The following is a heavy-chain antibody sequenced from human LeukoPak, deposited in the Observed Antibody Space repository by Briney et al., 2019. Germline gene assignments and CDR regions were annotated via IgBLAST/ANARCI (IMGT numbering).Heavy chain of an antibody. Sequence: GGSLRLSCAASGFTFSSYSMNWVRQAPGKGLEWVSSISSSSSYIYYADSVKGRFTISRDNAKNSLYLQMNSLRAEDTAVYYCARDGGYCSGGSCYSGDYYYGMDVWGQGTTVTVSS. CDR1: GFTFSSYS. CDR3: ARDGGYCSGGSCYSGDYYYGMDV. J-gene: IGHJ6*02. CDR2: ISSSSSYI. V-gene: IGHV3-21*01. D-gene: IGHD2-15*01.